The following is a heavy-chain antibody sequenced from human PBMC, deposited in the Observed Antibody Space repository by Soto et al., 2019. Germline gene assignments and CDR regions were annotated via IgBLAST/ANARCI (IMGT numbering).Heavy chain of an antibody. Sequence: QVQLVESGGGVVQPGRSLRLSCAASGFTFSNYAMHWVRQAPGKGLEWVAVISYDGSDKYYADSVKGRFAISRDNSKNTLYLQMNSLRAEDTAVYYCAKTPYSVSYYLGDYWGQGTLGTVSS. CDR2: ISYDGSDK. CDR3: AKTPYSVSYYLGDY. D-gene: IGHD1-26*01. V-gene: IGHV3-30*18. CDR1: GFTFSNYA. J-gene: IGHJ4*02.